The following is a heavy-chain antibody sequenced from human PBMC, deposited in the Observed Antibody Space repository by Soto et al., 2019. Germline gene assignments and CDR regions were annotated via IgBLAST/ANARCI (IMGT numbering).Heavy chain of an antibody. CDR3: AKESIGPYYYGMDV. V-gene: IGHV3-9*01. CDR2: ISWNSGSI. CDR1: GFTFDDYA. D-gene: IGHD3-16*02. Sequence: GGSLRLSCAASGFTFDDYAMHWVRQAPGKGLEWVSGISWNSGSIGYADSVKGRFTISRDNAKNSLYLQMNSLRAEDTALYYCAKESIGPYYYGMDVWGQGTTVTVSS. J-gene: IGHJ6*02.